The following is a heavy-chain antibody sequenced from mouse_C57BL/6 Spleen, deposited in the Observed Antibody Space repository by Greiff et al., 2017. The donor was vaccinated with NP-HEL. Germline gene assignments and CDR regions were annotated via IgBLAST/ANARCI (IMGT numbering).Heavy chain of an antibody. D-gene: IGHD1-1*01. CDR1: GYAFSSSW. J-gene: IGHJ4*01. V-gene: IGHV1-82*01. CDR2: IYPGDGDT. CDR3: YYYGIAMDY. Sequence: VQLQQSGPELVKPGASVKISCKASGYAFSSSWMNWVKQRPGKGLEWIGRIYPGDGDTNYNGKFKGKATLTADKSSSTAYMQLSSLTSEDSAVYFCYYYGIAMDYWGQGTSVTVSS.